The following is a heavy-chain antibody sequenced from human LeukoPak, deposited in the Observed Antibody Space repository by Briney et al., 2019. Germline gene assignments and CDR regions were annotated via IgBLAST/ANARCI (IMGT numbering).Heavy chain of an antibody. V-gene: IGHV3-48*03. CDR1: GFTFSSYG. J-gene: IGHJ4*02. CDR2: ISVGGITV. Sequence: GGSLRLSCAASGFTFSSYGMTWVRQAPGKGLEWVSYISVGGITVNYADSVKGRFTISRDNAKNSLYLQMNSLRAEDTALYYCARGYSRFDYWGQGTLVTVSS. CDR3: ARGYSRFDY. D-gene: IGHD2-15*01.